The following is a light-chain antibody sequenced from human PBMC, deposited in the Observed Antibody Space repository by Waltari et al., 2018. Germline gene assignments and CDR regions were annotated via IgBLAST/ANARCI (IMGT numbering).Light chain of an antibody. CDR2: KSS. CDR3: QQYNSGTLT. CDR1: QRLNNC. V-gene: IGKV1-5*03. J-gene: IGKJ4*01. Sequence: DIQLTQSPSTLSASVGDRVTITCRASQRLNNCLAWYQQRPGKPPKSLIFKSSNLASGVPSRFSGSGSGTEFTLTISSLQPDDFATYYCQQYNSGTLTFGGGTKVEIK.